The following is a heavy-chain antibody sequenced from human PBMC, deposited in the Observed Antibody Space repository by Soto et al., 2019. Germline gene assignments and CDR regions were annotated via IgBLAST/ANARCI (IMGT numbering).Heavy chain of an antibody. Sequence: SETLSLTCTVSGGSISSYYWSWTRQPPGKGLEWIGYIYYSGSTNYNPSLKSRVTISVDTSKNQFSLKLSSVTAADTAVYYCARDHNSNRDNWFDPWGQGTLVTVSS. J-gene: IGHJ5*02. CDR1: GGSISSYY. CDR3: ARDHNSNRDNWFDP. CDR2: IYYSGST. V-gene: IGHV4-59*01. D-gene: IGHD4-4*01.